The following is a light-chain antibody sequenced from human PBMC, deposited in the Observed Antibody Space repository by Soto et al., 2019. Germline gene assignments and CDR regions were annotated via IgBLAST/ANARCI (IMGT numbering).Light chain of an antibody. CDR2: QDS. CDR1: KLGDKY. V-gene: IGLV3-1*01. CDR3: QAWDSSVV. Sequence: SYELTQPPSVSVSPGQTASITCSGDKLGDKYACWYQPKPGQSPVLVIYQDSKRPSGIPERFSGSNSGNTATLTISGTQAMDEADSYCQAWDSSVVFGGGTKLTVL. J-gene: IGLJ2*01.